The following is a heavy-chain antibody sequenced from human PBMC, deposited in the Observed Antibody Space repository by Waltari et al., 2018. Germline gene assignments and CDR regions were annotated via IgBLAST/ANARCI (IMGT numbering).Heavy chain of an antibody. Sequence: EVQLVESGGGLVQPGGSLRLPCAASGFTFSRYSMHWVRQAPGKGLEWVSYLSGSASAIYYADSVKGRFTISRDNAKSSLFLHMTSLRAEDTAVYYCARDRGGDSSGLSPDAFDYWGQGTLVTVAP. CDR3: ARDRGGDSSGLSPDAFDY. V-gene: IGHV3-48*04. D-gene: IGHD3-22*01. CDR1: GFTFSRYS. CDR2: LSGSASAI. J-gene: IGHJ4*02.